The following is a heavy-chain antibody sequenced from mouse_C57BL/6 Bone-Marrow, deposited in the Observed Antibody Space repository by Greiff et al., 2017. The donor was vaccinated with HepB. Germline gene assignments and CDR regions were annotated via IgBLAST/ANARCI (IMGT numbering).Heavy chain of an antibody. CDR3: AREGLGLPMDY. V-gene: IGHV5-12*01. J-gene: IGHJ4*01. D-gene: IGHD5-5*01. Sequence: EVQGVESGGGLVQPGGSLKLSCAASGFTFSDYYMYWVRQTPEQRLEWVAYISTGGGSTYYPDTVKGRCTISRDNATNTRYLLMSRLKSEDTAMYYCAREGLGLPMDYWGQGTSVTVAS. CDR1: GFTFSDYY. CDR2: ISTGGGST.